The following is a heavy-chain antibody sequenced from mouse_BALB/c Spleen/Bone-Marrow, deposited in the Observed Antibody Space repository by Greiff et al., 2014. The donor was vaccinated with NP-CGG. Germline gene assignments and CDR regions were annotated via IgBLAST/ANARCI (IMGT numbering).Heavy chain of an antibody. D-gene: IGHD2-1*01. J-gene: IGHJ3*01. CDR3: ARRGIYYGFPC. Sequence: EVQLVESGPELVKPGALVKISCKTSGYTFTEYTMHWVKQSHGKSLEWIGGIHPNNGSSNYNLKFKGKATLTVDKSSSTAYMELRSLTSDDSALYYCARRGIYYGFPCWAQGTLVAVSA. V-gene: IGHV1-18*01. CDR2: IHPNNGSS. CDR1: GYTFTEYT.